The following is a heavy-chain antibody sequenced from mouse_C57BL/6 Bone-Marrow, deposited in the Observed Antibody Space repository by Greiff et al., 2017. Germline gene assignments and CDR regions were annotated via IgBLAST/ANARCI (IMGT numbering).Heavy chain of an antibody. V-gene: IGHV5-4*03. CDR3: ARPYYGSSYHFDY. Sequence: DVKLQESGGGLVKPGGSLKLSCAASGFTFSSYAMSWVRQTPEKRLEWVATISDGGSYTYYPDNVKGRFTISRDNAKNNLYLQMSHLKSEDTAMYYCARPYYGSSYHFDYWGQGTTLTVSS. CDR1: GFTFSSYA. D-gene: IGHD1-1*01. CDR2: ISDGGSYT. J-gene: IGHJ2*01.